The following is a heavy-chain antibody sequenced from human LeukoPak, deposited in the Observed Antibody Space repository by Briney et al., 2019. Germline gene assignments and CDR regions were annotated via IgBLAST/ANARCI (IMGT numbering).Heavy chain of an antibody. CDR1: GFTFSSYA. Sequence: GGSLRLSCAASGFTFSSYAMSWVRQAPGKGLEWVSAISGSGGSTYYADSVKGRFTISRDNSKNTLYLQKNSLRAEDTAVYYCAKDLWYSSGWYRGLGFDYWGQGTLVTVSS. V-gene: IGHV3-23*01. CDR2: ISGSGGST. D-gene: IGHD6-19*01. J-gene: IGHJ4*02. CDR3: AKDLWYSSGWYRGLGFDY.